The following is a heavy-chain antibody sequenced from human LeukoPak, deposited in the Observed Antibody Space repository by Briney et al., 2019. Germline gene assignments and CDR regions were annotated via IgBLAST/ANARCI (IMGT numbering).Heavy chain of an antibody. CDR3: ATGPQLVVLDY. V-gene: IGHV1-46*01. J-gene: IGHJ4*02. D-gene: IGHD6-6*01. Sequence: MGIINPSGGSTSYAQKFQGRVTMTRDMSTSTVYMELSSLRSEDTAVYYCATGPQLVVLDYWGQGTLVTVSS. CDR2: INPSGGST.